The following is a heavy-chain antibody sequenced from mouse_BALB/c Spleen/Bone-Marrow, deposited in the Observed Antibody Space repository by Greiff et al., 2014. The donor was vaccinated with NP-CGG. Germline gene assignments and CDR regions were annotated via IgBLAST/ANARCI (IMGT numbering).Heavy chain of an antibody. V-gene: IGHV1-69*02. CDR3: PRGEDYYGGAPY. J-gene: IGHJ2*01. Sequence: VKLSCQASGYTFTSYWINWVKQRPGQGLEWIGNLYPSASYTNYNQKFKDKATLTVDKSSSTASMPLSSPTSEDSAVYECPRGEDYYGGAPYWGKGTTLPVPS. D-gene: IGHD1-1*01. CDR1: GYTFTSYW. CDR2: LYPSASYT.